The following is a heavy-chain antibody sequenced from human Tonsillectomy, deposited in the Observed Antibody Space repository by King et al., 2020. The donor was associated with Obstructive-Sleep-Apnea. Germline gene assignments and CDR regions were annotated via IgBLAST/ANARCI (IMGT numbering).Heavy chain of an antibody. V-gene: IGHV4-34*01. CDR3: ARVGAYDFWSGLRYWFDP. D-gene: IGHD3-3*01. Sequence: VQLQQWGAGLLKPSETLSLTCAVYGGAFSGYYWSWSRQPPGKGLEWIGGIKHSGSTNYNPSLKSRVTISVETSQNQFSLKLSSVTAADTAVYYCARVGAYDFWSGLRYWFDPWGQGTLVTVSS. CDR2: IKHSGST. CDR1: GGAFSGYY. J-gene: IGHJ5*02.